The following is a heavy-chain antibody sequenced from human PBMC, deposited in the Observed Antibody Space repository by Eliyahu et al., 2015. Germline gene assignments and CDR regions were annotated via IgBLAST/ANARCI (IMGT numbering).Heavy chain of an antibody. CDR2: IKSKTDGGTT. CDR3: TTGRRYDFWSGYYNY. V-gene: IGHV3-15*01. CDR1: GFPFXNAW. Sequence: EVQLVESGGGLVKPGGSLXLSCAASGFPFXNAWMSWVRQAPGKGLEWVGRIKSKTDGGTTDYAAPVKGRFTISRDDSKNTLYLQMNSLKTEDTAVYYCTTGRRYDFWSGYYNYWGQGTLVTVSS. D-gene: IGHD3-3*01. J-gene: IGHJ4*02.